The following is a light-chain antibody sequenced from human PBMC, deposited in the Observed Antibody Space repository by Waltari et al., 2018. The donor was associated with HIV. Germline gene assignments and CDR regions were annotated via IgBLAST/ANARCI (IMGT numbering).Light chain of an antibody. CDR1: QSIGYY. V-gene: IGKV1-5*03. Sequence: EIQMTQSPTTLSAPVGDGVTITCRASQSIGYYMAWYQQKPGKAAKLLIFKASSLENGVPSMFSGRGSGTEFTLNINSLQPDDLATYYCQQYDSFPLTCGPGTMMEIK. J-gene: IGKJ1*01. CDR3: QQYDSFPLT. CDR2: KAS.